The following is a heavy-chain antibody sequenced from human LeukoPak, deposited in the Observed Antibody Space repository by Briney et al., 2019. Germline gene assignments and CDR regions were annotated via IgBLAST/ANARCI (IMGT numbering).Heavy chain of an antibody. V-gene: IGHV4-39*07. CDR1: GGSISSSSYY. CDR3: AANSADYNTLGSSYKV. J-gene: IGHJ4*02. D-gene: IGHD3-10*01. CDR2: IYYSGST. Sequence: SETLSLTCTVSGGSISSSSYYWGWIRQPPGKGLEWIGSIYYSGSTYYNPSLKSRVTISVDTSKNQFSLKLSSVTAADTAVYYCAANSADYNTLGSSYKVWGQGTVVTVSS.